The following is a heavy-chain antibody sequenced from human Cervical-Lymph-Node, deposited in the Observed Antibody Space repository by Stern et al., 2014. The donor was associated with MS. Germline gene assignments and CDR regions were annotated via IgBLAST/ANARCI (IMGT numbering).Heavy chain of an antibody. D-gene: IGHD1-1*01. CDR2: IIPVVGTA. CDR3: ARGPYNRDFFEY. V-gene: IGHV1-69*01. Sequence: VQLVQSGAEVRKPGSSVKVSCKASGGTFSRYGISWVRKAPGQGLERMGGIIPVVGTADYAEQFQGRVTITADGSTSTAYMELSSLTSADTAVYYCARGPYNRDFFEYWGQGTLVTVSS. CDR1: GGTFSRYG. J-gene: IGHJ4*02.